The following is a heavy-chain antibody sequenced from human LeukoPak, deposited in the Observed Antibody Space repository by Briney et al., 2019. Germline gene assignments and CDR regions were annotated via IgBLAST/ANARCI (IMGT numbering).Heavy chain of an antibody. CDR2: ITGSGGST. V-gene: IGHV3-23*01. D-gene: IGHD2-21*02. CDR1: GFTFSSYA. CDR3: ARITTAMSPATTFDY. J-gene: IGHJ4*02. Sequence: GGSLRLSCAASGFTFSSYAMSWVRQAPGKGLEWVSGITGSGGSTYYADSVKGRFTISRDNSKNTLYLQMNSLRAEDTAVYYCARITTAMSPATTFDYWGQGTLVTVSS.